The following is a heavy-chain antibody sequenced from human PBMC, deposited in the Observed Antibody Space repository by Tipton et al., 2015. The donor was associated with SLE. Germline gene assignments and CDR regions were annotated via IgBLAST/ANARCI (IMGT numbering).Heavy chain of an antibody. CDR1: GGSISSGNYY. J-gene: IGHJ1*01. V-gene: IGHV4-61*02. CDR2: VYSRGST. CDR3: ARDTAPAAMPIFHH. Sequence: TLSLTCTVSGGSISSGNYYWSWIRQPAGKGLEWIGRVYSRGSTNYHPSLKSRVTMSVDTSKNQFSLKLSSVTAADTAVYYCARDTAPAAMPIFHHWGQGTLVTVSS. D-gene: IGHD2-2*01.